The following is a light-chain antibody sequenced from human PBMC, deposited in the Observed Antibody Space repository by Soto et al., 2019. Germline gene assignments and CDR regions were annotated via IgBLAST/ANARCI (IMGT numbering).Light chain of an antibody. V-gene: IGKV3-20*01. J-gene: IGKJ3*01. CDR3: QHYGTSHFT. CDR2: GAS. CDR1: QSLSSSL. Sequence: EIVLTQSPCPLSLSPGERATLACRASQSLSSSLLVGYQQRPGQAPRLLLYGASNRATGIPDRFGGSGSGTDFNLTISRLEPEDFAVYYCQHYGTSHFTLGPGTKVDIK.